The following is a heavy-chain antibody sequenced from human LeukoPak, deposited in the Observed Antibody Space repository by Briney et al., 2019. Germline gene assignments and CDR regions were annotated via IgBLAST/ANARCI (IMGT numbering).Heavy chain of an antibody. Sequence: SETLSLTCTVSGDSIIGYYWSWIRQPPGKGLEWIGYIYYSGNTNYNPSLKSRVTISVDTSKNQFSLKLSSVTAADTAVYYCARTGGYSGYGYDSSGPFDYWGQGTLVTVSS. CDR3: ARTGGYSGYGYDSSGPFDY. CDR2: IYYSGNT. CDR1: GDSIIGYY. D-gene: IGHD5-12*01. J-gene: IGHJ4*02. V-gene: IGHV4-59*01.